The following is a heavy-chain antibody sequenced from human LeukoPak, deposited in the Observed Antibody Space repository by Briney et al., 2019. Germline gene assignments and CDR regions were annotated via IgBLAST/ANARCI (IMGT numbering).Heavy chain of an antibody. Sequence: ASVKVSCKASGYTFTSYDINWVRQATGQGLEWMGWMNPNSGNTGYAQKFQGRVTMTRNTSISTAYMELSSLRSEDTAVYYCARGSLLTLCSGSSHNWFDPWGQGTLVTVSS. CDR2: MNPNSGNT. D-gene: IGHD1-26*01. V-gene: IGHV1-8*01. CDR3: ARGSLLTLCSGSSHNWFDP. CDR1: GYTFTSYD. J-gene: IGHJ5*02.